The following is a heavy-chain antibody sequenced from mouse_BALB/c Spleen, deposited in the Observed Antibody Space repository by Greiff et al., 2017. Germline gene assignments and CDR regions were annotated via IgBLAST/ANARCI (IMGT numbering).Heavy chain of an antibody. D-gene: IGHD2-14*01. CDR3: ASRDRYDDFYWYFDV. CDR2: ISSGGGST. Sequence: EVKLMESGGGLVKPGGSLKLSCAASGFAFSSYDMSWVRQTPEKRLEWVAYISSGGGSTYYPDTVKGRFTISRDNAKNTLYLQMSSLKSEDTAMYYCASRDRYDDFYWYFDVWGAGTTVTVSS. V-gene: IGHV5-12-1*01. J-gene: IGHJ1*01. CDR1: GFAFSSYD.